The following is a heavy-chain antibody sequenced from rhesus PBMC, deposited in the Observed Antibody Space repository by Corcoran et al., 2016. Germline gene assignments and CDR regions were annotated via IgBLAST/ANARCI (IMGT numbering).Heavy chain of an antibody. D-gene: IGHD5-24*01. CDR1: GGSISDNYY. Sequence: QVQLQESGPGLVKPSETLSLTCAVSGGSISDNYYWNWIRQPPGKGLEWIGNIYGSSGSTYYNPSLKGRVTISKDTSKNQFSLKLSSVTAADTAVYFCAREGTVSYFDHWGQGVLVTVSS. J-gene: IGHJ4*01. V-gene: IGHV4S9*01. CDR3: AREGTVSYFDH. CDR2: IYGSSGST.